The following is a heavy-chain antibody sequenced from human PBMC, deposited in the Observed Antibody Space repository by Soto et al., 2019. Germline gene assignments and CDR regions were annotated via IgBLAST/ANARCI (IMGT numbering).Heavy chain of an antibody. CDR1: GFTFSTYS. Sequence: GSLRLSCSVSGFTFSTYSVRWVRQAPGKGLEYVSSISSDGGSTHYADSVKGRITISRDNSKSTLYLQMSSLRAEDTAVYYCVKDGLSGYFNGGAFDIWGQGTMVTVSS. CDR2: ISSDGGST. CDR3: VKDGLSGYFNGGAFDI. D-gene: IGHD5-12*01. V-gene: IGHV3-64D*08. J-gene: IGHJ3*02.